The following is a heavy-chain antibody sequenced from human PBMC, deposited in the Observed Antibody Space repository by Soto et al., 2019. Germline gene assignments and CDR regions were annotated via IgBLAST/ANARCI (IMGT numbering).Heavy chain of an antibody. J-gene: IGHJ5*02. CDR1: GDAVSSKIHS. Sequence: PSETRALTCTFSGDAVSSKIHSLGWIRQPPGKGLEWIGYIYYRGSTNFNPSLKSRVTFSVDTSKNQFSLKLTSVTAADTAVYFCARAHMTDYNNGVVASNWFDPWGRGTLVTVSS. CDR2: IYYRGST. V-gene: IGHV4-61*05. CDR3: ARAHMTDYNNGVVASNWFDP. D-gene: IGHD3-9*01.